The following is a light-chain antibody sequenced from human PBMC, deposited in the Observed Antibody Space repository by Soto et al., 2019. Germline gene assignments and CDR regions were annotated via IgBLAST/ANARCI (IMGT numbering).Light chain of an antibody. CDR1: SDFGGYNG. V-gene: IGLV2-18*01. J-gene: IGLJ2*01. Sequence: QSALTQPPSVSGSPGQSVTISCTGTSDFGGYNGVSWYQQPPGTAPRLIISEVTKRHSGVPDRFSGSKSGNTASLTISGLQSEDEADYYCSLYTNTNTLLFGGGTKLTVL. CDR3: SLYTNTNTLL. CDR2: EVT.